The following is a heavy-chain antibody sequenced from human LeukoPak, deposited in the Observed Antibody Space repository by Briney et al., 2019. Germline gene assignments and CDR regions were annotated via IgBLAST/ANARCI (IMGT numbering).Heavy chain of an antibody. CDR2: ISSSSSPI. CDR1: GFTFSTYS. J-gene: IGHJ4*02. V-gene: IGHV3-48*02. CDR3: AREWFYDSSGYYVY. D-gene: IGHD3-22*01. Sequence: GGSLRLSCAASGFTFSTYSMNWVRQAPGQGLEWVLYISSSSSPIYCADSVKGRFTISRDNAKNSLYLQMNSLRDEDTAVYYCAREWFYDSSGYYVYWGQGTLVTVSS.